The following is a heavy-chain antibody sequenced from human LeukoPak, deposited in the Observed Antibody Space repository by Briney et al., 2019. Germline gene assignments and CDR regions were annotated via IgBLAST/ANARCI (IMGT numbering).Heavy chain of an antibody. CDR2: IKHDGSDH. V-gene: IGHV3-7*01. CDR3: VRHPGSYNVLTGYSYYFDY. J-gene: IGHJ4*02. CDR1: GFTFGSYW. Sequence: GGSLRLSCVGSGFTFGSYWMSWVRQAPGKGLEWVANIKHDGSDHYYADSVASRFTISRDNAKNSLYLEMSSLRAEDAAVYFCVRHPGSYNVLTGYSYYFDYWGQGTLVTVSS. D-gene: IGHD3-9*01.